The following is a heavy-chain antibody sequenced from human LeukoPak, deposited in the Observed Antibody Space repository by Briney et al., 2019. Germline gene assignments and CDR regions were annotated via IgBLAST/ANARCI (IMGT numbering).Heavy chain of an antibody. V-gene: IGHV4-39*07. CDR1: GGSISSSSYY. D-gene: IGHD3-22*01. CDR2: IYYSGST. Sequence: SETLSLTCTVSGGSISSSSYYWGWIRQPPGKGLEWIGSIYYSGSTYYNPSLKSRVTISVDTSKNQFSLKLSSVTAADTAVYCCARESYYYDSKGYYYMDVWGKGTTVTVSS. CDR3: ARESYYYDSKGYYYMDV. J-gene: IGHJ6*03.